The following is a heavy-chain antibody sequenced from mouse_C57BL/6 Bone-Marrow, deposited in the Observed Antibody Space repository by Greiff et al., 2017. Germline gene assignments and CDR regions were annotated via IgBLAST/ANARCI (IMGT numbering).Heavy chain of an antibody. CDR3: ARRAYYYYAMDY. J-gene: IGHJ4*01. V-gene: IGHV1-19*01. CDR1: GYTFTDYY. CDR2: INPYNGGT. Sequence: EVMLVESGPVLVKPGASVKMSCKASGYTFTDYYMNWVKQSHGKSLEWIGVINPYNGGTSYNQKFKGKATLTVDKSSSTACMELNSLTSEDSAVYYCARRAYYYYAMDYWGQGTSVTVSS.